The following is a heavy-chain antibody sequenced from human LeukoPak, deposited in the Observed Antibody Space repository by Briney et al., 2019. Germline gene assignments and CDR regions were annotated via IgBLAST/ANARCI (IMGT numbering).Heavy chain of an antibody. V-gene: IGHV1-18*01. Sequence: ASVKVSCKASGYTLTIYGISWVRQAPGQGLEWMGWISAYNGNTNYAQKLQGRVTMTTDTSTSTAYMELRSLRSDDTAVYYCARYYYDSSGYLYYYYYMDVWGKGTTVTVSS. D-gene: IGHD3-22*01. CDR1: GYTLTIYG. J-gene: IGHJ6*03. CDR2: ISAYNGNT. CDR3: ARYYYDSSGYLYYYYYMDV.